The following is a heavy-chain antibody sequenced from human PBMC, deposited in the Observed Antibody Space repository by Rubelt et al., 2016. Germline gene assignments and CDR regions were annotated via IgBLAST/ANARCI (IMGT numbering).Heavy chain of an antibody. V-gene: IGHV3-74*01. CDR2: INTDGGRT. J-gene: IGHJ4*02. Sequence: EVQLVESGGGLVQPGGSLRLSCAASGFTFSNYWMHWVRQAPGEGLVWLSRINTDGGRTDYADSVQGRVPLSRDNAKNTLYLRRNSLTAGDTAVYYCARGMLTFGGVTPDYWGQGILVTVSS. CDR1: GFTFSNYW. D-gene: IGHD3-16*01. CDR3: ARGMLTFGGVTPDY.